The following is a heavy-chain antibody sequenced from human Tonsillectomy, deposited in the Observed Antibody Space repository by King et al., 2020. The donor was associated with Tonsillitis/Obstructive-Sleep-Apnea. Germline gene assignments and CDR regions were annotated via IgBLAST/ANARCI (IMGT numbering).Heavy chain of an antibody. J-gene: IGHJ2*01. D-gene: IGHD2-15*01. CDR2: IYPDDSDT. CDR3: ARLAAMVTPTATPNYWYFDL. Sequence: QLVQSGAEVKKPGESLKISCRGSGYNFNTDWIAWVRQMPGKGLEWMGIIYPDDSDTKYSPSFQGRVTISADKSIGTAYLQWSSLKASDTAIYSCARLAAMVTPTATPNYWYFDLWGRGTLVTVSA. V-gene: IGHV5-51*01. CDR1: GYNFNTDW.